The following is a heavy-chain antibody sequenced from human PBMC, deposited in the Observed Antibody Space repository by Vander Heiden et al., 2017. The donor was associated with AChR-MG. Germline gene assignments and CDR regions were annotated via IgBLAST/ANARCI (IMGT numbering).Heavy chain of an antibody. CDR3: ARALEKWFDP. CDR2: INPDSGGT. J-gene: IGHJ5*02. Sequence: QVQLVQSGAEVKKPGASVTVSCKASGYTFTGQYMHWVRPAPGQGLEWMGWINPDSGGTNYAQNFQGRVTMTRDTSISTAYMELSRLRSDDTAVYYCARALEKWFDPWGQGTLVTVSS. CDR1: GYTFTGQY. V-gene: IGHV1-2*02.